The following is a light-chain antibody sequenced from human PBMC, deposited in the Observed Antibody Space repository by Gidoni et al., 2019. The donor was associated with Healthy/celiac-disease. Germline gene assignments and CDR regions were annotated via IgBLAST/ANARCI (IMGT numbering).Light chain of an antibody. CDR3: QQDT. CDR2: AAS. J-gene: IGKJ2*01. CDR1: QGISSY. V-gene: IGKV1-9*01. Sequence: DIQLTQSPSFLSASVGDRVTITCRASQGISSYLAWYQQKPGNAPKLLIYAASTLQSGVPSRFSGSGSGTEFTLTISSLQPEDFATYYCQQDTFGQGTKLEIK.